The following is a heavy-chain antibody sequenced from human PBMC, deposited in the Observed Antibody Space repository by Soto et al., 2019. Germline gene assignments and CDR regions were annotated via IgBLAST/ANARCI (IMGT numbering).Heavy chain of an antibody. V-gene: IGHV3-48*01. CDR3: AREDCSSTNCYAGVDY. Sequence: EVQLVESGGGLVQPGGSLRLSCAASGFTFSSYSMNWVRQAPGKGLEWVSYISSSSSTIYYADSVKGRFTISRDNAKNSLYLQMNSLRAEDTAVYYCAREDCSSTNCYAGVDYWGQGTLVTVSS. CDR1: GFTFSSYS. CDR2: ISSSSSTI. D-gene: IGHD2-2*01. J-gene: IGHJ4*02.